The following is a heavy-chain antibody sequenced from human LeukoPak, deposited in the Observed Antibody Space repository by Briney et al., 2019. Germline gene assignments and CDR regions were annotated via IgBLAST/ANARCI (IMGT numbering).Heavy chain of an antibody. CDR1: GFTFSNYG. CDR2: IWYDGSNK. Sequence: GGSLRLSCAASGFTFSNYGMHWVRQAPGKGLEWVAVIWYDGSNKYYADSVKGRFTISRDNSKNTLYLQTNSLRAEDTAVYYCAKGGHGDYYLDYWGQGTLVTVSS. CDR3: AKGGHGDYYLDY. D-gene: IGHD4-17*01. V-gene: IGHV3-33*06. J-gene: IGHJ4*02.